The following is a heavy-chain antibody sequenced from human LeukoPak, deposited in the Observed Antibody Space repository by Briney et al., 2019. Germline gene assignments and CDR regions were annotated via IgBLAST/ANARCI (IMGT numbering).Heavy chain of an antibody. CDR1: GFTVSSKY. V-gene: IGHV3-53*01. J-gene: IGHJ4*02. CDR2: VYSGGST. Sequence: GGSLRLSCAASGFTVSSKYMSWVRQAPGKGLEWVSVVYSGGSTNYADSVKGRFTIPRDNSKNTLYLQMNSLRAEDTAVYYCARFLDSSATPFDYWGQGTLVTVSS. CDR3: ARFLDSSATPFDY. D-gene: IGHD3-22*01.